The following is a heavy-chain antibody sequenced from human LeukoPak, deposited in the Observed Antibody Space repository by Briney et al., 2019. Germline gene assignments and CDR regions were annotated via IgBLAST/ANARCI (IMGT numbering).Heavy chain of an antibody. Sequence: SETLSLTCTVSGGSISSYYWSWIRQPPGKGLEWIGYIYYSGSTNYNPSLKSRVTILVDTSKNQFSLKLSSVTAADTAVYYCAVRPVGSHENVRFDPWGQGTLVTVSS. J-gene: IGHJ5*02. V-gene: IGHV4-59*08. D-gene: IGHD1-26*01. CDR1: GGSISSYY. CDR2: IYYSGST. CDR3: AVRPVGSHENVRFDP.